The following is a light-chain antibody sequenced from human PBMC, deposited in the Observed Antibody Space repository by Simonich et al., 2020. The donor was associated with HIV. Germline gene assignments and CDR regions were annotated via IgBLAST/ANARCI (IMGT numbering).Light chain of an antibody. J-gene: IGKJ1*01. CDR1: QSVLHSSNNKNY. CDR3: QQYYSTPRT. Sequence: DIVMTQSPDSLAVSLGERATINCKSSQSVLHSSNNKNYLVWDQQKPGQPPKLLIYWASTRESGVPDRFSASGSGTDFTLTISSLQAEDVAVYYCQQYYSTPRTFGQGTKVEIK. CDR2: WAS. V-gene: IGKV4-1*01.